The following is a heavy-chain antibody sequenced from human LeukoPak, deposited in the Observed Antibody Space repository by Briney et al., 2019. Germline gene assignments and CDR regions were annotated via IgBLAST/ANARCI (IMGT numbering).Heavy chain of an antibody. CDR2: INDNGGQR. Sequence: GGSLRLSCAASGFAFNNYAMTWVRQAPGKGLEWVSNINDNGGQRHYADSVKGRFTISRDNSKNMMFLQMDSLRAEDTAVYYRAKTQWKVGATDYFDYWGQGILVTVSS. CDR3: AKTQWKVGATDYFDY. V-gene: IGHV3-23*01. CDR1: GFAFNNYA. J-gene: IGHJ4*02. D-gene: IGHD1-26*01.